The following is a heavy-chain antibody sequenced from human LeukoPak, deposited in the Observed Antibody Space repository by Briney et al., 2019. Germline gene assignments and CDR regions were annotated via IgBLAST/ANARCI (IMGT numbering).Heavy chain of an antibody. D-gene: IGHD5-12*01. V-gene: IGHV4-34*01. CDR2: INHSGST. CDR1: GGSFSGYY. CDR3: ARRRLRYPARTYNWFDP. J-gene: IGHJ5*02. Sequence: SETLSLTCAVYGGSFSGYYWSWIRQPPGKGLEWIGEINHSGSTNYNPSLKSRVTISVDTSKNQFSLKLSSVTAADTAVYYCARRRLRYPARTYNWFDPWGQGTLVTVSS.